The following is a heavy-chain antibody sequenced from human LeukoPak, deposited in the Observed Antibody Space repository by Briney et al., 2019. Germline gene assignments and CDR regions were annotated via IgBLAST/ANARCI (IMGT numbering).Heavy chain of an antibody. Sequence: SETLSLTCTVSGGSISSYYWSWIRQPPGKGLEWIGYIYYSGSTNYNPSLKSRVTISVDTSKNQFSLKLSSVTAADMAVYFCARVAAAGNYYFDYWGQGTLVTVSS. CDR2: IYYSGST. CDR1: GGSISSYY. CDR3: ARVAAAGNYYFDY. V-gene: IGHV4-59*01. J-gene: IGHJ4*02. D-gene: IGHD6-13*01.